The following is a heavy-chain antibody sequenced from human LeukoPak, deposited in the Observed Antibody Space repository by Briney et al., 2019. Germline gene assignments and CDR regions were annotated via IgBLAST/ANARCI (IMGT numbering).Heavy chain of an antibody. CDR3: ARLRSLAVAGTYYYYYYGMDV. V-gene: IGHV4-59*08. CDR1: GGSISSYY. CDR2: IYYSGST. Sequence: SETLSLTCTVSGGSISSYYWSWIRQPPGKGLEWIGYIYYSGSTNYNPSLKSRVTISVDTSKNQFSLKLSSVTAADTAVYYCARLRSLAVAGTYYYYYYGMDVWGQGTTVTVSS. J-gene: IGHJ6*02. D-gene: IGHD6-19*01.